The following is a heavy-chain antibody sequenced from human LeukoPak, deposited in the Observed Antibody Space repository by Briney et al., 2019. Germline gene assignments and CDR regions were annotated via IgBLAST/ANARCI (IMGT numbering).Heavy chain of an antibody. D-gene: IGHD2-15*01. CDR1: GYTFTSNG. V-gene: IGHV1-18*01. CDR3: ARDKWYAFDS. J-gene: IGHJ4*02. CDR2: ISANSGNT. Sequence: ASVDVSCKASGYTFTSNGISWVRQAPGQGLEWMGWISANSGNTIYAEKFQGRVTMTTDTSTSTAYMELRGLRYDDTAVYYCARDKWYAFDSWGQGTLVTVSS.